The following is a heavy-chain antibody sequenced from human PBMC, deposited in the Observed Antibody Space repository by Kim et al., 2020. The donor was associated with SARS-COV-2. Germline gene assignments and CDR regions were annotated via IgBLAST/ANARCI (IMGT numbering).Heavy chain of an antibody. CDR3: AKDLLACEYCSGGNPRSYYYYYGMDV. D-gene: IGHD2-15*01. V-gene: IGHV3-23*01. CDR1: GFTFSSYA. J-gene: IGHJ6*02. Sequence: GGSLRLSCAVSGFTFSSYAMSWVRQAQGKGLEWVSAISGSGGSTYYADSVKGRFTISRDNSKNTLYLQMNSLRAEDTAVYYCAKDLLACEYCSGGNPRSYYYYYGMDVWGQGTTVTVSS. CDR2: ISGSGGST.